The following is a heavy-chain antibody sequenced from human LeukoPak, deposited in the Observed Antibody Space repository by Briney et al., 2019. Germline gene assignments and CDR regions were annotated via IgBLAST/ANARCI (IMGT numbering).Heavy chain of an antibody. J-gene: IGHJ4*02. CDR3: ARAVEMARLSPYYFDY. V-gene: IGHV4-4*02. Sequence: SETLSLTCAVSGGSISSSNWWSWVRPPPGKGLEWIGEIYHSGSTNYNPSLKCRVTISVDKSKNQFSLKLSSVTAADTAVYYCARAVEMARLSPYYFDYWGQGTLVTVSS. CDR1: GGSISSSNW. D-gene: IGHD5-24*01. CDR2: IYHSGST.